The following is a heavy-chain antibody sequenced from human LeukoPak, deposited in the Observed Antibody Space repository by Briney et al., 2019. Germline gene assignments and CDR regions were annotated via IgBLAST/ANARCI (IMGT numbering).Heavy chain of an antibody. D-gene: IGHD1-26*01. CDR1: GFTFSSYS. CDR2: ISSSSSTI. J-gene: IGHJ4*02. CDR3: ARLIVGASDY. V-gene: IGHV3-48*01. Sequence: GGSLRLSCAASGFTFSSYSMNWVRQAPGKGLGWVSYISSSSSTIYYADSVKGRFTISRDNAKNSLYLQMNSLRAEDTAVYYCARLIVGASDYWGQGTLVTVSS.